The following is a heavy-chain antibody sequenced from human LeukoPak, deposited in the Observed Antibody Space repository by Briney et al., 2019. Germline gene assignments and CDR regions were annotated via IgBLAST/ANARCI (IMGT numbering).Heavy chain of an antibody. Sequence: GGSLRLSCDVSGCIFSNDAMSWVRQAPGTGLGRVSSSSGSGANTHYADSVKGRFTISRDNSKNTLYLQMNSLTAEDTAVYYCARDSSRSSPWVPRNPSYDCGMDVWGQGTTVTVSS. V-gene: IGHV3-23*01. CDR3: ARDSSRSSPWVPRNPSYDCGMDV. CDR1: GCIFSNDA. D-gene: IGHD6-6*01. J-gene: IGHJ6*02. CDR2: SSGSGANT.